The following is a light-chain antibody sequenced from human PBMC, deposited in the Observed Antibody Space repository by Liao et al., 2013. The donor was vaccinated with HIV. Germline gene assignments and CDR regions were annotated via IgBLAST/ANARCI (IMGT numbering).Light chain of an antibody. CDR2: QDS. CDR3: QAWDNNFVV. CDR1: NIGSKS. V-gene: IGLV3-21*01. J-gene: IGLJ2*01. Sequence: SYELTQPPSVSVAPGKTARITCGGNNIGSKSVHWYQQKPGQAPVLVIYQDSKRPSGIPERFSGSNSGNTATLTISGTQAMDEADYYCQAWDNNFVVFGGGTKLTVL.